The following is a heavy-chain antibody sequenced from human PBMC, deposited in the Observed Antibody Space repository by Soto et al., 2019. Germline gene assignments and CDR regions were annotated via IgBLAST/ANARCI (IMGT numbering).Heavy chain of an antibody. Sequence: ASVKVSCKASGYTFTTYGISWVRQAPGQGLEWMGWINPNSGGTKYAPKFQGGVTMTRDTSITTAYMELSRLRSGDTAVYYCARAHTPIIAVAGDAFDIWGQGTMVTVSS. V-gene: IGHV1-2*02. CDR2: INPNSGGT. CDR3: ARAHTPIIAVAGDAFDI. D-gene: IGHD6-19*01. J-gene: IGHJ3*02. CDR1: GYTFTTYG.